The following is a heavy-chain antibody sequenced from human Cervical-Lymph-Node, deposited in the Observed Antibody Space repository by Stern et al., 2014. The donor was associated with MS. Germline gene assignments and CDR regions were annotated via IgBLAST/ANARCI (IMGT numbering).Heavy chain of an antibody. CDR1: GFTFSSYG. V-gene: IGHV3-33*01. D-gene: IGHD2-15*01. J-gene: IGHJ4*02. CDR2: IWYDGSNK. CDR3: ARDRRDLGYCSGGSCYLPDY. Sequence: VQLVESGGGVVQPGRSLRLSCAASGFTFSSYGMHWVRQAPGKGLEWVAVIWYDGSNKYYADSVKGRFTISRDNSKNTLYLQMNSLRAEDTAVYYCARDRRDLGYCSGGSCYLPDYWGQGTLVTVSS.